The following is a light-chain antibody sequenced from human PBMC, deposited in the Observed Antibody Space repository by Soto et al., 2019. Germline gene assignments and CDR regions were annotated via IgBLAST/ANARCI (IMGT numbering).Light chain of an antibody. CDR3: QRQNGWPIT. J-gene: IGKJ5*01. CDR1: QNIGSN. V-gene: IGKV3-15*01. Sequence: EMLMTQSPATLSVSPGERATLSCRASQNIGSNLAWYQQRPGQAPSLLVYRASTRAPGVPARFSGSGSGTEFPLAISNLKSEDFGVYYCQRQNGWPITFGQGTRLEIK. CDR2: RAS.